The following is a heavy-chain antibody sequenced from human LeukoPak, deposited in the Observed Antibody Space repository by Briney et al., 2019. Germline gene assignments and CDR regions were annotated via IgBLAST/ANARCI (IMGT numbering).Heavy chain of an antibody. CDR1: GFTVSSKY. Sequence: PGGSLRLSCAASGFTVSSKYMSWVRQAPGKGLEWVSVMYSGGSTYYADSEEGRFTISRDSSKNTVYLQMSSLRAEDTAVYYCASVTMVRGPHFDYWGQGTLVTVSS. CDR2: MYSGGST. D-gene: IGHD3-10*01. V-gene: IGHV3-53*01. CDR3: ASVTMVRGPHFDY. J-gene: IGHJ4*02.